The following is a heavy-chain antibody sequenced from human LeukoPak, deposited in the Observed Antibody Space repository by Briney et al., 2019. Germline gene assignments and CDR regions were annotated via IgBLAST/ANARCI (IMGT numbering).Heavy chain of an antibody. D-gene: IGHD3-10*01. Sequence: SETLSLTCTVSNGSISIYYWSWIRQPAGKGLEWIGHIYTSGTTNYNPSLKSRVTMSIDTSKNQFSLKLSSVTAADTAIYYCARDAKYYFGSRTYFFFEYWGQGTLLTVSS. J-gene: IGHJ4*02. CDR1: NGSISIYY. CDR3: ARDAKYYFGSRTYFFFEY. V-gene: IGHV4-4*07. CDR2: IYTSGTT.